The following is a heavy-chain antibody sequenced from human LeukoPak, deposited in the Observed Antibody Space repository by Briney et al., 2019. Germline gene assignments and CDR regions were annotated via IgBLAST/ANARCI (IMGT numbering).Heavy chain of an antibody. CDR3: AREVGATPDDAFDI. CDR2: IYYSGST. V-gene: IGHV4-59*01. J-gene: IGHJ3*02. Sequence: SETLSLTCIVSGASITTYSWNWLRQPPGKGVEWVGYIYYSGSTNYNPSLKSRVTISVDTSKNQFSLKLSSVTAADTAVYYCAREVGATPDDAFDIWGQGTMVTVSS. CDR1: GASITTYS. D-gene: IGHD1-26*01.